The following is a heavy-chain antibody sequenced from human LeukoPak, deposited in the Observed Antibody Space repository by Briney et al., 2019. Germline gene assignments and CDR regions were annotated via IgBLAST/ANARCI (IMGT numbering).Heavy chain of an antibody. CDR3: AREGYSSGWYGLDY. CDR2: IYSGGST. Sequence: GGSLGLSCAASGFTFSDYAMHWVRQAPGKGLEWVAVIYSGGSTYYADSVKGRFTISRDNPKNTPYLQMSSLRAEDTAVYYCAREGYSSGWYGLDYWGQGALVTVSS. J-gene: IGHJ4*02. D-gene: IGHD6-19*01. CDR1: GFTFSDYA. V-gene: IGHV3-66*01.